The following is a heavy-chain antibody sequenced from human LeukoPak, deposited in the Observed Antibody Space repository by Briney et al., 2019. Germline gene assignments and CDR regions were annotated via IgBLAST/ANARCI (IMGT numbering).Heavy chain of an antibody. V-gene: IGHV4-30-4*08. CDR2: IYYSGST. CDR3: ARDGSYGHFDY. Sequence: SETLSLTCTVSGGSISSGDYYWSWIRQPPGKGLEWIGYIYYSGSTYYNPSLKSRVTISVDTSKNQFSLKLSSVTAADTAVYYCARDGSYGHFDYWGQGTLVTVSS. J-gene: IGHJ4*02. D-gene: IGHD5-18*01. CDR1: GGSISSGDYY.